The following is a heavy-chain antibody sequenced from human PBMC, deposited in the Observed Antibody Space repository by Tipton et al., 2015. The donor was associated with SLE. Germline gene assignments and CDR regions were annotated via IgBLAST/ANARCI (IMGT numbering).Heavy chain of an antibody. V-gene: IGHV4-39*07. Sequence: TLSLTCTVSGGSISSSRHFWGWIRQPPGKGLEWIGSMYYSGSTYYNPSLKSRVTISVDMSKNQFSLNLRSVTVADTAVYYCARGTRFLEWLLPFYMDVWGKGTTVTVSS. CDR1: GGSISSSRHF. CDR3: ARGTRFLEWLLPFYMDV. D-gene: IGHD3-3*01. J-gene: IGHJ6*03. CDR2: MYYSGST.